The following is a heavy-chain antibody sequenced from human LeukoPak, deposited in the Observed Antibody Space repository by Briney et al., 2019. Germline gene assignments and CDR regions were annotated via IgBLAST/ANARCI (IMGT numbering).Heavy chain of an antibody. CDR2: IIPIFGTA. CDR1: GGTFSIYA. D-gene: IGHD1-26*01. J-gene: IGHJ4*02. V-gene: IGHV1-69*13. CDR3: ARVRGATFDY. Sequence: SVNVSCKASGGTFSIYAISWVRQAPGQGLEWMGGIIPIFGTANYAQKFQGRVTITADESTSTAYMELSSLRSEDTAVYYCARVRGATFDYWGQGTLVTVSS.